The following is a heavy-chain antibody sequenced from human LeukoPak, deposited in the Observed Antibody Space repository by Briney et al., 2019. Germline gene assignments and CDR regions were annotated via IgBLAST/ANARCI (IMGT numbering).Heavy chain of an antibody. CDR1: GFTFSSYS. CDR2: ISSSSSYI. Sequence: GGSLRLSCAASGFTFSSYSMNWVRQAPGKGLEWVSSISSSSSYIYYADSVKGRFTISRDNAKNSLYLQMNSLRAEDTAVYYCARSRTLPRFTYCGGDCYPFDYWGQGTLVTVSS. J-gene: IGHJ4*02. D-gene: IGHD2-21*02. V-gene: IGHV3-21*01. CDR3: ARSRTLPRFTYCGGDCYPFDY.